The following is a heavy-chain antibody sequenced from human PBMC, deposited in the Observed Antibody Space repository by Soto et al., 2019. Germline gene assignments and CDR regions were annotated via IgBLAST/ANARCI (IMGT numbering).Heavy chain of an antibody. CDR2: IIPIFGTA. V-gene: IGHV1-69*05. Sequence: SVKVSCKASGGTFSSYAISWVRQAPGQGLEWMGGIIPIFGTAKYAQKFPGRVTITRDTSTSTVYMDLSSLRYEDTFFYYCPRDKIQNYGTPAASSLFHPWGQGTPVTVSS. J-gene: IGHJ5*02. D-gene: IGHD2-15*01. CDR3: PRDKIQNYGTPAASSLFHP. CDR1: GGTFSSYA.